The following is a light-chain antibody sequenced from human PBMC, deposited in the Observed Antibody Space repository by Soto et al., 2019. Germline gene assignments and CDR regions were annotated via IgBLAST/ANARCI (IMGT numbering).Light chain of an antibody. J-gene: IGKJ1*01. CDR1: QSFNTW. V-gene: IGKV1-5*01. CDR2: DAS. Sequence: DIQMTESPSTLSASVGDRVTITCRASQSFNTWLAWYQQKPGKAPNLLIYDASSLESGVSLRFSGSGSGTEFTLTISSLQPDDFATYYCQQYNSYSRTFGQGTKVDIK. CDR3: QQYNSYSRT.